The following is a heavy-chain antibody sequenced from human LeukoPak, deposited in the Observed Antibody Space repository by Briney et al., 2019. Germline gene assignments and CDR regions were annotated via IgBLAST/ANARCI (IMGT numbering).Heavy chain of an antibody. CDR1: GYTFTSYY. CDR3: ARMWAARRIYYFDY. V-gene: IGHV1-46*01. Sequence: ASVKVSCMASGYTFTSYYIHWVRQAPGQGLEWMGIINPSGGSTTYAQKFQGRVTMTRDTSTSTVYMELSSLRSEDTAIYYCARMWAARRIYYFDYWGQGTLVTVSS. J-gene: IGHJ4*02. D-gene: IGHD6-6*01. CDR2: INPSGGST.